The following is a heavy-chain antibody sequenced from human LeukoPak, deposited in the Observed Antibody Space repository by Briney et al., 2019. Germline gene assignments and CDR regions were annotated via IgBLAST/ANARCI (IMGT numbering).Heavy chain of an antibody. V-gene: IGHV3-53*01. CDR1: GFTVSSNY. D-gene: IGHD3-22*01. J-gene: IGHJ4*02. Sequence: GGSLRLSCAASGFTVSSNYMSWVRQAPGKGLEWVSVIYSGGSTYYADSVKGRFTISRDNSKNTLYLQMNSLRAEDTAVYYCARATYYYDSSGYYFDYWGQGTLVTVSS. CDR2: IYSGGST. CDR3: ARATYYYDSSGYYFDY.